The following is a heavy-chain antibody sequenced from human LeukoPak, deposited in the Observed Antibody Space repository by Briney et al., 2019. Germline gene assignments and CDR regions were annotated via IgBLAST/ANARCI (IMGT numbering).Heavy chain of an antibody. Sequence: SQTLSLTCTVSGDSISSGDYYWSWIRQPPGKGLEWIGNIYYSGSTYYNPSLRSRVTISIDTSKNQFSLKVSSVTAADTAVYYCARSYSASYDSPAGWFDPWGQGTLVTVSS. CDR2: IYYSGST. CDR3: ARSYSASYDSPAGWFDP. J-gene: IGHJ5*02. CDR1: GDSISSGDYY. V-gene: IGHV4-30-4*01. D-gene: IGHD3-22*01.